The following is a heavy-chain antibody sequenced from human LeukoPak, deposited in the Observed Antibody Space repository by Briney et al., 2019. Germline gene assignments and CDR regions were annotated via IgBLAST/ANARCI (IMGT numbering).Heavy chain of an antibody. D-gene: IGHD3-10*01. CDR3: TTRYYYGSGSWNYYYYGMDV. CDR1: GFTFSNAW. J-gene: IGHJ6*02. CDR2: IKSKTDGGTT. V-gene: IGHV3-15*01. Sequence: GGSLRLSCAASGFTFSNAWMSWVRQAPGKGLEWVGRIKSKTDGGTTDYAAPVKGRFTISRDDSKNTLYLQMNSLKTEDTAVYSCTTRYYYGSGSWNYYYYGMDVWGQGTTVTVSS.